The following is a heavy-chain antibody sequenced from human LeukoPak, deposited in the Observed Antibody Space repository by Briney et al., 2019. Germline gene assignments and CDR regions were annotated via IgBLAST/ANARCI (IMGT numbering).Heavy chain of an antibody. Sequence: SETLSLTCTVSGGSISSGGYYWSWIRQHPGKGLEWIGYIYYSGSTYYNPSLKSRVTISVDTSKNQFSLKLSSVTAADTAVYYCVRASVPGHFDYWGQGTLVTVSS. J-gene: IGHJ4*02. D-gene: IGHD5/OR15-5a*01. CDR1: GGSISSGGYY. V-gene: IGHV4-31*03. CDR3: VRASVPGHFDY. CDR2: IYYSGST.